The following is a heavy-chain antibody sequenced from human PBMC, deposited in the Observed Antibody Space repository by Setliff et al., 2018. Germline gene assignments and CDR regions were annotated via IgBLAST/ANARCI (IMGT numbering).Heavy chain of an antibody. CDR2: ISASNGNT. CDR1: GYTFTTYYG. J-gene: IGHJ6*03. D-gene: IGHD2-2*01. Sequence: ASVKVSCKASGYTFTTYYGISWVRQAPGRGLEWMGWISASNGNTNSAQKLQGRVTMTTDTSTSTAYMELRSLRSDDTAVYYCARRYCSSTGCVMDVWGKGTTVTVSS. CDR3: ARRYCSSTGCVMDV. V-gene: IGHV1-18*01.